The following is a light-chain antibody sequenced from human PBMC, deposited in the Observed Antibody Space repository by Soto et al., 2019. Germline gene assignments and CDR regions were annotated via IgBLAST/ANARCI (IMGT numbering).Light chain of an antibody. Sequence: QSALAQPASVSGSPGQSITISCTGTNSDVGGYNYVSWYQQHPGKAPKLMIYDVSNRPSGVSNRFSGSKSGNTASLTISGLQAEDEADYYCSSYTSSRGYVFGTGTKVTV. CDR2: DVS. CDR1: NSDVGGYNY. J-gene: IGLJ1*01. CDR3: SSYTSSRGYV. V-gene: IGLV2-14*01.